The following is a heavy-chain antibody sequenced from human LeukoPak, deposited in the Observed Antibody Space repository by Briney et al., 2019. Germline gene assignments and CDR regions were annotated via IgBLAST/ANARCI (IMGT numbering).Heavy chain of an antibody. CDR3: ASAHYYYDSSGREYYFDY. D-gene: IGHD3-22*01. CDR1: GFTFSSYS. J-gene: IGHJ4*02. Sequence: GGSLRLSCAASGFTFSSYSMNWVRQAPGKGLEWVANIKQDGSEKYYVDSVKGRFTISRDNAKNSLYLQMNSLRAEDTAVYYCASAHYYYDSSGREYYFDYWGQGTLVTVSS. V-gene: IGHV3-7*01. CDR2: IKQDGSEK.